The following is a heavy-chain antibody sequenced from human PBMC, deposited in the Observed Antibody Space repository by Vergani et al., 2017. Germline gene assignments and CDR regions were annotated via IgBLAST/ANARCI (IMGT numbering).Heavy chain of an antibody. CDR2: TIPIFGTP. V-gene: IGHV1-69*01. J-gene: IGHJ6*04. CDR3: AYCGGPRLTILTRMDV. Sequence: QVQLVQSGAEVKKPGSSVKVSCKASGGTFSSYAISWVRQAPGQGLEWMGGTIPIFGTPNYAQKFQGRVTITADESTSTAYMELSSLRSEDTAVYYCAYCGGPRLTILTRMDVWGKGTTVTVSS. D-gene: IGHD3-9*01. CDR1: GGTFSSYA.